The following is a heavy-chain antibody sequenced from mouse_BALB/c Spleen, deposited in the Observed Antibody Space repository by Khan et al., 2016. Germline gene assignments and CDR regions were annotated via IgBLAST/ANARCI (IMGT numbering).Heavy chain of an antibody. J-gene: IGHJ4*01. CDR2: ISTYYGNT. CDR3: ASCNGNIAMHY. D-gene: IGHD2-1*01. V-gene: IGHV1S137*01. Sequence: QVQLQQSGPELVRPGVSVKISCKGSGYTFTDYAMHWVKQSHAKSLEWIGVISTYYGNTNYNQKFKGKATMTVDKSSSTAYMELARLTSEDSAIXYSASCNGNIAMHYCGQGTSVTVSS. CDR1: GYTFTDYA.